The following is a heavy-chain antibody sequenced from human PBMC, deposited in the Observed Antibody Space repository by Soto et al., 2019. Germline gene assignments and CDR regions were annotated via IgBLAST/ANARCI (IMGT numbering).Heavy chain of an antibody. CDR1: GYTFTSYG. CDR3: ARDRGSCWSTEKYAFDI. Sequence: GASVKVSCKASGYTFTSYGISWVRQAPGQGLEGMGWISAYNGNTNYAQKLQGRVTMTTDTSTSTAYMELRSLRSDDTAVYYCARDRGSCWSTEKYAFDIWGQGKMVTV. J-gene: IGHJ3*02. V-gene: IGHV1-18*01. CDR2: ISAYNGNT. D-gene: IGHD6-13*01.